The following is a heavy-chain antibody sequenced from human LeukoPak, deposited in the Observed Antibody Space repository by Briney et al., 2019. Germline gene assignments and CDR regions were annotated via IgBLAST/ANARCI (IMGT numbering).Heavy chain of an antibody. CDR2: IYTSGST. D-gene: IGHD2-8*01. CDR1: GFTFSNAW. V-gene: IGHV3-66*01. J-gene: IGHJ4*02. Sequence: GGSLRLSCAASGFTFSNAWMSWVRQAPGKGLEWVSVIYTSGSTYYADSVKGRFTISRDNSQNTLDLQMNSLRTEDTAVYYCTKGLWAGVSAARDWGQGALVTVCS. CDR3: TKGLWAGVSAARD.